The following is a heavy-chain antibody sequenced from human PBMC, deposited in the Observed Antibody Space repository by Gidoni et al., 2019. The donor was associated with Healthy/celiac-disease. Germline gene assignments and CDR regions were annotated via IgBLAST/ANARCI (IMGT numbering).Heavy chain of an antibody. CDR2: IRGGGGST. D-gene: IGHD3-3*01. V-gene: IGHV3-23*01. CDR1: GCTFGSEA. CDR3: AKSPEPRYDFWCGSFFAY. J-gene: IGHJ4*02. Sequence: EVQRLESGGGLVQPGGYLRRPCAASGCTFGSEAMSWVRQAPGQGLAWVSAIRGGGGSTYYADSVKGRFTISRDNSKNTLYLQMHSLRAEDTAVSYCAKSPEPRYDFWCGSFFAYWGQGTLVTVSS.